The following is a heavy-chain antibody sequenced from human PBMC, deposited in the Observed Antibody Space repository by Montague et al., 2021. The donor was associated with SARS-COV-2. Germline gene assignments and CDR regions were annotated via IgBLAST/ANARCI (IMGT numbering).Heavy chain of an antibody. D-gene: IGHD6-13*01. CDR3: ARVGRQQLVRLSGMDV. Sequence: SETLSLTCTVSGGSISSSSYYWGWIRQPPGKGLERIGSIYYGGSTYYNPSLKSRVTISVDTSKNQFSLKLSSVTAADTAVYYCARVGRQQLVRLSGMDVWGQGTTVTVSS. J-gene: IGHJ6*02. CDR2: IYYGGST. CDR1: GGSISSSSYY. V-gene: IGHV4-39*07.